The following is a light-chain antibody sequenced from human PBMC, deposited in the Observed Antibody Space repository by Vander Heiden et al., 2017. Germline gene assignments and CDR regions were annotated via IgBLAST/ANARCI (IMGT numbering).Light chain of an antibody. Sequence: DIQLTQSPSFLSASVGDRVTITCRASQGISSYLAWYQLIPGKAPKLLIYAASTFQSGVLSTYSATKSRRQFTVRIMMMKLPAFTTDYSFGLKGYPLSYGPRVKKKMPHRYS. CDR3: FGLKGYPLSYGPRVKKKMPHRYS. CDR2: AAS. J-gene: IGKJ2*03. CDR1: QGISSY. V-gene: IGKV1-9*01.